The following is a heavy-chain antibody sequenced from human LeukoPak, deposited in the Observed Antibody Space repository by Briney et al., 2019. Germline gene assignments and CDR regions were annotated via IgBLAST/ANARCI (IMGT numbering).Heavy chain of an antibody. J-gene: IGHJ4*02. CDR1: GFTFSSYA. Sequence: GRSLRLSCAASGFTFSSYAMHWVRRAPGKGLEWVAVIWYDGNNIYYVDSVKGRFTISRDNSKNKLYLQMNSLRSEDTAVYYCARESTRGISPDYWGQGTLVTVSS. CDR3: ARESTRGISPDY. D-gene: IGHD5/OR15-5a*01. V-gene: IGHV3-33*01. CDR2: IWYDGNNI.